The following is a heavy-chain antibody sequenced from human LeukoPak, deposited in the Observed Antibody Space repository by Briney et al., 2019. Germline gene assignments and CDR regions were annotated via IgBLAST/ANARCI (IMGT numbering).Heavy chain of an antibody. CDR2: INPSGGST. J-gene: IGHJ4*02. CDR1: GYTFTSYY. V-gene: IGHV1-46*01. CDR3: ARGIGGSYYVGYYFAY. Sequence: ASVKVSCKASGYTFTSYYMHWVRQAPGQGLEWMGIINPSGGSTSYAQKFQGRVTMTRDTSTSTVYMELSSLRSEDTAVYYCARGIGGSYYVGYYFAYWGQGTLVTVSS. D-gene: IGHD1-26*01.